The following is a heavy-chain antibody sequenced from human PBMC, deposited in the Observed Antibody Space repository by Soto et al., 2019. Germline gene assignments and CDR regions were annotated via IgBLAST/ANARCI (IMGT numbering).Heavy chain of an antibody. V-gene: IGHV4-4*02. CDR2: IYHSWST. D-gene: IGHD1-26*01. CDR1: GGSISSSNW. J-gene: IGHJ6*02. CDR3: ARVSGSYYDGMDV. Sequence: QVQLQESGPGLVKPSGTLSLTCAVSGGSISSSNWWSWVRQPPGKGLEWIGEIYHSWSTNYNPSLKSRGTISVDKSQKQFSLQLSSVTAADTAVDDCARVSGSYYDGMDVWGQGTTVTVSS.